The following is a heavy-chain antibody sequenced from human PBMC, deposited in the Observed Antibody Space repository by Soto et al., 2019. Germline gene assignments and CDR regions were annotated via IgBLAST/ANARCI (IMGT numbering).Heavy chain of an antibody. D-gene: IGHD5-18*01. V-gene: IGHV4-59*11. Sequence: PSETLSLTCTVSGGSISSHYWSWIRQPPGKGLEWIGYIHYSGTTTYNPSLKSRVTISVDTSKNQFSLMLTSVTAADTAVYYCARTLLSGYSWFDPWGRGTLVTVSS. CDR2: IHYSGTT. CDR3: ARTLLSGYSWFDP. CDR1: GGSISSHY. J-gene: IGHJ5*02.